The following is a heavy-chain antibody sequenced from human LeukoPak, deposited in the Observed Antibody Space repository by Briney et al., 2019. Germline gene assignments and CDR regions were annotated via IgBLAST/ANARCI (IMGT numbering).Heavy chain of an antibody. CDR2: IRYDGSNK. Sequence: GGSLRLSCAASGFTFSSYGMHWVRQAPGKGLEWVTFIRYDGSNKYYADSVKGRFTISRDNSKNTLYLQMNSLRAEDTAVYYCAKDSRRYFDWLPDYWGQGTLVTVSS. V-gene: IGHV3-30*02. D-gene: IGHD3-9*01. J-gene: IGHJ4*02. CDR3: AKDSRRYFDWLPDY. CDR1: GFTFSSYG.